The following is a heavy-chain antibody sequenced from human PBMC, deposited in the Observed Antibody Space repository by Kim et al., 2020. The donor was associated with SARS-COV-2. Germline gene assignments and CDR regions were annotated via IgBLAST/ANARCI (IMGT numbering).Heavy chain of an antibody. D-gene: IGHD6-13*01. V-gene: IGHV3-7*01. J-gene: IGHJ4*02. CDR3: ARTAAVGTRAFAY. Sequence: NYVDSVKGRFIISRDNAKNSLYLQMNSLRAEDTSVYHCARTAAVGTRAFAYWGQGTLVTVSS.